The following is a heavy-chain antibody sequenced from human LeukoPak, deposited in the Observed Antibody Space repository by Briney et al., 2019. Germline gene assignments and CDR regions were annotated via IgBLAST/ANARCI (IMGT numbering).Heavy chain of an antibody. CDR3: ARPLSGSSSWHGDAFDI. Sequence: PSETLSLTCTVSGGSISSSTYYWGWIRQPPGKGLEWIGSIYYSGSTYYNASLKNRVTISADTSKNQFSLKLSSVTAADTAVYYCARPLSGSSSWHGDAFDIWGQGTMVTVSS. CDR1: GGSISSSTYY. V-gene: IGHV4-39*01. D-gene: IGHD6-13*01. CDR2: IYYSGST. J-gene: IGHJ3*02.